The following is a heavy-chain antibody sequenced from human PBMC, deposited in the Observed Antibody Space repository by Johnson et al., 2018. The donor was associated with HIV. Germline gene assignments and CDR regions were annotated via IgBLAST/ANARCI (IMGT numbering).Heavy chain of an antibody. J-gene: IGHJ3*02. D-gene: IGHD1-14*01. Sequence: PGRSLRLSCAASGFTFSSYWMSWVRQAPGKGLEWVANIKQDGSEKYYVDSVKGRFTISRDNAKNSLYLQMNSLRAEDTAVYYCATRDPTHRPGVFDIWGQGTMVTISS. CDR1: GFTFSSYW. CDR3: ATRDPTHRPGVFDI. CDR2: IKQDGSEK. V-gene: IGHV3-7*02.